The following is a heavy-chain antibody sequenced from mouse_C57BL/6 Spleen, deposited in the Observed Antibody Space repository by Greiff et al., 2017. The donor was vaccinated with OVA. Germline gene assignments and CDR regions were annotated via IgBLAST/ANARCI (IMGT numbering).Heavy chain of an antibody. CDR2: IYPGNGAT. Sequence: VQLKQSGTVLARPGASVTMSCKTSGYTFTSYWMHWVQQRPGQGLEWIGAIYPGNGATSYTQKFKGKANLNAVTSASTAYIELSSLTNEDSAVYYCTSSTGTGAMDYWGQGTSVTVSS. J-gene: IGHJ4*01. D-gene: IGHD4-1*02. CDR1: GYTFTSYW. CDR3: TSSTGTGAMDY. V-gene: IGHV1-5*01.